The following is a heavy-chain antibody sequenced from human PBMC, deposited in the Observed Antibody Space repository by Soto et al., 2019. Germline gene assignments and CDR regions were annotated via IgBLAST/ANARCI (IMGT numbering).Heavy chain of an antibody. CDR2: VIPIFGTA. CDR3: ARERRNMYSSRIPFDY. D-gene: IGHD6-13*01. Sequence: QVQLVQSGAEVKKPGSSVKVSCKASGGTFSSYAISWVRQAPGQGLEWMRGVIPIFGTANYAQKFQGRVTITADESTSTAYMELSSLRSEDTAVYYCARERRNMYSSRIPFDYWGQGTLVTVSS. V-gene: IGHV1-69*01. J-gene: IGHJ4*02. CDR1: GGTFSSYA.